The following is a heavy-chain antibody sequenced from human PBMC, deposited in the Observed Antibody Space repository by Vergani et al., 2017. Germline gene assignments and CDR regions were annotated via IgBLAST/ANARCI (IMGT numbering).Heavy chain of an antibody. Sequence: QVKLVQSGAEVKKPGSSVKVSCKASGGTFSSYAISWVRQAPGQGLEWMGRIIPIFGTANYAQKFQGRVTITADESTSTAYTELSSLRSEDTAVYYCARLGGAYCGGDCSSNWFDPWGQGTLVTVSS. V-gene: IGHV1-69*13. CDR2: IIPIFGTA. CDR3: ARLGGAYCGGDCSSNWFDP. CDR1: GGTFSSYA. J-gene: IGHJ5*02. D-gene: IGHD2-21*02.